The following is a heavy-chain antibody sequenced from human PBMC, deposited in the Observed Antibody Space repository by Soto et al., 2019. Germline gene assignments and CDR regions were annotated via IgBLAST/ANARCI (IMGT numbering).Heavy chain of an antibody. CDR2: IRSQNLGATT. CDR1: GFTFSKAW. Sequence: EVQLVESGGGLVKPGGSLRLSCAGSGFTFSKAWMNWVRQAPGKGLEWVGRIRSQNLGATTDYISPVKGRFTISRDDSKNTVYLEMNGLRTADTGVYYCYTRYDFWSGTDFWGQGTLVTVSS. V-gene: IGHV3-15*07. J-gene: IGHJ4*02. D-gene: IGHD3-3*01. CDR3: YTRYDFWSGTDF.